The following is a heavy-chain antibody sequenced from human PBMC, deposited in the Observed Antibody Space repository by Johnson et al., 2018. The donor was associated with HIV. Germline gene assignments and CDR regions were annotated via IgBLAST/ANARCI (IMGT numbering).Heavy chain of an antibody. Sequence: QVQLVESGGGVVQPGRSLRLSCAASGLTFSSYPMHWVRQAPGTGLKWVAIISYAGSNKYYADSVKGRFTLPRDNSKDTRYLQMNSLKTEDTAVYYGTTLGYCSGGSCYSGRGFDIWGQGTMVTVSS. CDR2: ISYAGSNK. CDR1: GLTFSSYP. CDR3: TTLGYCSGGSCYSGRGFDI. J-gene: IGHJ3*02. V-gene: IGHV3-30-3*01. D-gene: IGHD2-15*01.